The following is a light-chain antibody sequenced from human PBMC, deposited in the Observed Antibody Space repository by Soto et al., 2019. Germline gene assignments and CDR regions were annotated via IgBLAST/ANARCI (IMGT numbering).Light chain of an antibody. Sequence: EIVLTQSPGTLSLSPGERATLSCRASQSVDSTYLAWYQQKPDQSPRLLIFGASIRATGVPDRFSGSGSGTNFTLTISNLHPEDFATYSCQQTYRIPLTFGGGTKVDIK. CDR3: QQTYRIPLT. CDR2: GAS. J-gene: IGKJ4*01. CDR1: QSVDSTY. V-gene: IGKV3-20*01.